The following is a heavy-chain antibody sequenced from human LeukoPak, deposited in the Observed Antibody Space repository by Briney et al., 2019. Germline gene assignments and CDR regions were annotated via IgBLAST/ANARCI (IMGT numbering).Heavy chain of an antibody. Sequence: PGASLRLSCAASGFTFSNYAMSWVRQAPGKGLEWVSAITGSGGNTFYADSVKGRFTISRDNPKNTVFLQMNSLRAEDTAVYYCAKWGDYDVLTGYYASDYWGQGTLVTVSS. V-gene: IGHV3-23*01. CDR3: AKWGDYDVLTGYYASDY. D-gene: IGHD3-9*01. CDR2: ITGSGGNT. J-gene: IGHJ4*02. CDR1: GFTFSNYA.